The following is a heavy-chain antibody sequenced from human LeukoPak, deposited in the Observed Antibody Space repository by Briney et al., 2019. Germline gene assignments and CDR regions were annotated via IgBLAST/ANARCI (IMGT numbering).Heavy chain of an antibody. J-gene: IGHJ4*02. CDR3: AKDRWYSSSWYDY. CDR2: ISGSGGST. Sequence: GGSLRLSCAASGFTFSSYAMSWVRQAPGKGLEWVSAISGSGGSTYYADSVKGRFTISRDNSRNTLYLQMNSLRAEDTAVYYCAKDRWYSSSWYDYWGQGTLVTVSS. V-gene: IGHV3-23*01. D-gene: IGHD6-13*01. CDR1: GFTFSSYA.